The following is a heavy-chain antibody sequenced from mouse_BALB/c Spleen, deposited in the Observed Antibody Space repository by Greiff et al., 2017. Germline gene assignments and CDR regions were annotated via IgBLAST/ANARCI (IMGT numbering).Heavy chain of an antibody. D-gene: IGHD2-2*01. CDR3: ARVYGYAYAMDY. J-gene: IGHJ4*01. CDR1: GYTFTSYW. CDR2: INPSTGYT. V-gene: IGHV1-7*01. Sequence: QVQLQQSGAELAKPGASVKMSCKASGYTFTSYWMHWVKQRPGQGLEWIGYINPSTGYTEYNQKFKDKATLTADKSFSTAYMQLSSLTSEDSAVYYCARVYGYAYAMDYWGQGTSVTVSS.